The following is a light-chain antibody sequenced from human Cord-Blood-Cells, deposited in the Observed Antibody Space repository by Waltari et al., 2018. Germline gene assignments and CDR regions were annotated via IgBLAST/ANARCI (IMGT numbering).Light chain of an antibody. V-gene: IGKV4-1*01. Sequence: DIVMTQSPDSLAVSLGERATINCKSSQSVLYSSNNKNYLAWYQQKPGQPPKLLIYWASTRESGVPDRFSGSGSETDFTLTISSLQAEDEAVYYCQQYYSTPGTFGQGTKVEIK. J-gene: IGKJ1*01. CDR1: QSVLYSSNNKNY. CDR2: WAS. CDR3: QQYYSTPGT.